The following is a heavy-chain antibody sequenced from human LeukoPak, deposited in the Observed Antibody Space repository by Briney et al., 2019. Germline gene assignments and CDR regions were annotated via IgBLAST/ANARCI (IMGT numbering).Heavy chain of an antibody. J-gene: IGHJ5*02. V-gene: IGHV3-30*02. CDR3: AKDVAYWYDFWSGANWFDP. Sequence: PGGSLRLSCAVSGFTFTSYWMNWVRQAPGKGLEWVAFIRYDGSNKYYADSVKGRFTISRDNSKNTLYLQMNSLRAEDTAVYYCAKDVAYWYDFWSGANWFDPWGQGTLVTVSS. CDR1: GFTFTSYW. CDR2: IRYDGSNK. D-gene: IGHD3-3*01.